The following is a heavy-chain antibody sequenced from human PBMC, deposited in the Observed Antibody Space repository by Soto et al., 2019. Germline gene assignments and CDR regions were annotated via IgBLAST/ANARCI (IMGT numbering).Heavy chain of an antibody. D-gene: IGHD2-21*02. CDR1: GGSISSYY. CDR2: IFYSGRSGST. Sequence: EPLSLTSSVSGGSISSYYWSWIRQPPGKGLEWIGYIFYSGRSGSTNYNPSLKSRVAISVDTSKNKFSLKLRTVTAADTAVYYCASTALGLFDTWGQGTSVLVSS. V-gene: IGHV4-59*01. J-gene: IGHJ5*02. CDR3: ASTALGLFDT.